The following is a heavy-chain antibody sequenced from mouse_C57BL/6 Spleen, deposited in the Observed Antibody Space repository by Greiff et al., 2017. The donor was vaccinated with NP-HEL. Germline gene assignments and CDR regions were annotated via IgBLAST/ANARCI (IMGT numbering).Heavy chain of an antibody. Sequence: QVQLQQSGAELVRPGASVKLSCKASGYTFTDYEMHWVKQTPVHGLEWIGAIDPETGGTAYNQKFKGKAILTADKSYSTAYMELRSLTSEDSAVYYCTGPRGYGSSYGYFDVWGKGTTVTVSS. CDR2: IDPETGGT. J-gene: IGHJ1*03. D-gene: IGHD1-1*01. V-gene: IGHV1-15*01. CDR1: GYTFTDYE. CDR3: TGPRGYGSSYGYFDV.